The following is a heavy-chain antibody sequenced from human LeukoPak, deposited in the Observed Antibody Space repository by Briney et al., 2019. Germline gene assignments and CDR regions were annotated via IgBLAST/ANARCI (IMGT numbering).Heavy chain of an antibody. CDR2: IIPILGIA. D-gene: IGHD2-15*01. CDR1: GGTFSSCA. V-gene: IGHV1-69*04. J-gene: IGHJ4*02. CDR3: ARGAYCSGGSCYFLDY. Sequence: ASVKVSCKASGGTFSSCAISWVRQAPGQGLEWMGRIIPILGIANYAQKFQGRVTITADKSTSTAYMELSSLRSEDTAVYYCARGAYCSGGSCYFLDYWGQGTLVTVSS.